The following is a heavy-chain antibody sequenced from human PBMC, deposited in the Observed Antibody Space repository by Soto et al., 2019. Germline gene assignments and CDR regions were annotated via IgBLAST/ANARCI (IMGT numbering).Heavy chain of an antibody. CDR3: TTAMESRSYAAFDP. V-gene: IGHV3-74*03. J-gene: IGHJ5*02. D-gene: IGHD2-15*01. CDR2: INSDGSST. CDR1: GFTFSSYW. Sequence: EVQLVESGGGLVQPGGSLRLSCAASGFTFSSYWMHWVRQAPGKGLVWVSRINSDGSSTTYADSVKGRFTISRDDSKNTLYLQMNSLKTEDTAVYYCTTAMESRSYAAFDPWGQGTLVTVSS.